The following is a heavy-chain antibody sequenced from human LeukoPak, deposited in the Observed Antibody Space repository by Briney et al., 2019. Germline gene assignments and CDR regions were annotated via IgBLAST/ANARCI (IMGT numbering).Heavy chain of an antibody. CDR2: ISSSSSYI. V-gene: IGHV3-21*01. Sequence: PGGSLRLSCAASRFTFSRYSMNWVRQAPAKGLEWVSSISSSSSYIFYADSLKGRFTISRDNAKNSLYLQMNSLRAEDTAVYYCAKARTGPEDYYYYGMDVWGQGTTVTVSS. J-gene: IGHJ6*02. CDR1: RFTFSRYS. CDR3: AKARTGPEDYYYYGMDV.